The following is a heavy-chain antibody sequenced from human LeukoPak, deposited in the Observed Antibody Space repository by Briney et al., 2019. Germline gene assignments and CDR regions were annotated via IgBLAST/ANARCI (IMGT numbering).Heavy chain of an antibody. CDR1: GGSISSYY. V-gene: IGHV4-59*01. J-gene: IGHJ4*02. CDR3: ASSRDGYNSLDY. D-gene: IGHD5-24*01. CDR2: IYYSGST. Sequence: SETLSLTCTVSGGSISSYYWSWIRQPPGKGLEWIGYIYYSGSTNYNPSLKSRVTISVDTSKNQFSLKLRSVTAADTAVYYCASSRDGYNSLDYWGQGTLVTVSS.